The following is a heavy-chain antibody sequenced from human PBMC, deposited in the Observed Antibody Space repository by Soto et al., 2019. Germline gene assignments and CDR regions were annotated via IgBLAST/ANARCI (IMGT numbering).Heavy chain of an antibody. J-gene: IGHJ4*02. Sequence: GGSLRLSCAASGFTFSSYAMSWVRQAPGKGLKWVTAISGTGGTTYYADTVKGRFTISRDNSRNTLHLQMNSLRAEDTAIYYWAKFFVERGGSSGWPWSFHFWGQGTLVTVSS. CDR1: GFTFSSYA. D-gene: IGHD6-25*01. CDR2: ISGTGGTT. V-gene: IGHV3-23*01. CDR3: AKFFVERGGSSGWPWSFHF.